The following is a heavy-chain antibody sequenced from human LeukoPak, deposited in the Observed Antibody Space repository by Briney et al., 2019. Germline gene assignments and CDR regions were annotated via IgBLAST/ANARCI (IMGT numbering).Heavy chain of an antibody. V-gene: IGHV1-69-2*01. CDR3: VGSGYYGVVDY. CDR2: VDPEDGET. CDR1: GYTFTDYY. Sequence: ASVKFSCKASGYTFTDYYMHWVQQAPGKGLEWMGRVDPEDGETIYAEKFQGRVTITADTSTDTAYMELSSLRSEDTAVYYCVGSGYYGVVDYWGQGTLVTVSS. D-gene: IGHD3-22*01. J-gene: IGHJ4*02.